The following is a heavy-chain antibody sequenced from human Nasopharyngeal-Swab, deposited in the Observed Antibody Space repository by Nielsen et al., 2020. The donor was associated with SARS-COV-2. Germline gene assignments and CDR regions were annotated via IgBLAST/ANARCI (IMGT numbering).Heavy chain of an antibody. CDR1: GYTLTELS. J-gene: IGHJ5*02. V-gene: IGHV1-24*01. CDR3: ARGGDYVWGSYLWFDP. Sequence: ASVKVSCKVSGYTLTELSMHWVRQAPGKGLEWMGGFDPEDGETIYAQKFQGRVTMTRDTSISTAYMELSRLRSDDTAVYYCARGGDYVWGSYLWFDPWGQGTLVTVSS. D-gene: IGHD3-16*02. CDR2: FDPEDGET.